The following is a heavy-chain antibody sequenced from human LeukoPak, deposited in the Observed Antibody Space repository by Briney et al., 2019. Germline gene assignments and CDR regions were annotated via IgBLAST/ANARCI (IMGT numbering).Heavy chain of an antibody. CDR3: AKGLLSYYYYGINV. CDR2: ISGGGGST. Sequence: GGSLRLSCAASGFTFSSYAMSWVRQAPGKGLEWVSAISGGGGSTYYADSVKGRFTISRDNSKNTLYLQMNSLRVEDTAVYYCAKGLLSYYYYGINVWGQGTTVTVSS. D-gene: IGHD3-10*01. V-gene: IGHV3-23*01. CDR1: GFTFSSYA. J-gene: IGHJ6*02.